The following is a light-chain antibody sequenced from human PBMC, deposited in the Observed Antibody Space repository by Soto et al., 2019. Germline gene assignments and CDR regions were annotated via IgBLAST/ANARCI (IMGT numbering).Light chain of an antibody. J-gene: IGLJ1*01. V-gene: IGLV1-44*01. CDR1: GSNIGSNT. CDR3: AAWDDSLSGYV. CDR2: NTN. Sequence: QSVLTQPPSASETPGQRVSISCSGSGSNIGSNTVHWYQQLPGTAPKPLMYNTNQRPSGVPDRFSGSKSGTSASLAISGLQSEDEADYYCAAWDDSLSGYVFGTGTKLTVL.